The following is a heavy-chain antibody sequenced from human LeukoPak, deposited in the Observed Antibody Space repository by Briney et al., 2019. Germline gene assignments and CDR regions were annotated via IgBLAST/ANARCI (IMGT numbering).Heavy chain of an antibody. CDR2: ISYDGSNK. D-gene: IGHD6-6*01. V-gene: IGHV3-30-3*01. CDR1: GFTFSSYA. J-gene: IGHJ6*03. CDR3: ARGGLEASIAARQYYYYYMDV. Sequence: PGGSLRLSCAASGFTFSSYAMHWVRQAPGKGLEWVAVISYDGSNKYYADSVKGRFTTSRDNAKNSLYLQMNSLRAEDTAVYYCARGGLEASIAARQYYYYYMDVWGKGTTVTVSS.